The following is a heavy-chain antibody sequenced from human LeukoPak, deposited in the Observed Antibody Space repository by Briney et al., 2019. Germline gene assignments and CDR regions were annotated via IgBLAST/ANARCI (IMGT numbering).Heavy chain of an antibody. J-gene: IGHJ4*02. CDR2: ISGSGGST. CDR1: GFSLTSYA. D-gene: IGHD1-14*01. CDR3: AKVTGDY. Sequence: GGSLRLSCAPSGFSLTSYAMTWARQAPGKGLEWVSAISGSGGSTYYADSVKGRFTISRDNSKNTLYLQMNSLRAEDTAVYYCAKVTGDYWGQGTLVTVSS. V-gene: IGHV3-23*01.